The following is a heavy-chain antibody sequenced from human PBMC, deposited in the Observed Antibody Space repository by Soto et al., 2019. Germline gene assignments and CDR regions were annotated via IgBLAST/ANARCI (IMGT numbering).Heavy chain of an antibody. V-gene: IGHV3-23*01. CDR3: GKAGAGSPLNDHYTEPDS. J-gene: IGHJ4*02. CDR2: ISGSGAST. Sequence: EVQLLESGGGLVQPGGSLRLSCAASGFTFSTYAMSWVRQAPGKGLEWVSAISGSGASTSYADSVKGRFTISRDNSKDTLYLQMISPRAEDTAVYSCGKAGAGSPLNDHYTEPDSGCQGSLVTVCS. CDR1: GFTFSTYA. D-gene: IGHD1-1*01.